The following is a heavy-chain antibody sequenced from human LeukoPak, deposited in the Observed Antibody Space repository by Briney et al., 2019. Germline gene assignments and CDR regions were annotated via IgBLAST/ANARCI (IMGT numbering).Heavy chain of an antibody. V-gene: IGHV3-74*01. CDR1: GFTFGNYG. Sequence: GGTLRLSCAASGFTFGNYGMTWVRQAPGKGLVWVSRINSDGSSTSYADSVKGRFTISRDNAKNTLYLQMNSLRAEDTAVYYCARDVRGGLKDWGQGTLVTVSS. CDR3: ARDVRGGLKD. D-gene: IGHD2-15*01. CDR2: INSDGSST. J-gene: IGHJ4*02.